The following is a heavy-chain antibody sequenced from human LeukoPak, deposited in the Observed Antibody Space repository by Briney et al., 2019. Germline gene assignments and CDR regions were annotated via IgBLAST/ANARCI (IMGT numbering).Heavy chain of an antibody. Sequence: GGSLRLSCAASGFTFSSYGMHWVRQAPGKGLEWVAFIRYGSSNKYYADSVKGRFTISRDNSKNTLYLQMDSLRADDTAKYYCAKDSPVATWWGQGTLVTVSS. V-gene: IGHV3-30*02. CDR2: IRYGSSNK. J-gene: IGHJ4*02. CDR1: GFTFSSYG. D-gene: IGHD1-26*01. CDR3: AKDSPVATW.